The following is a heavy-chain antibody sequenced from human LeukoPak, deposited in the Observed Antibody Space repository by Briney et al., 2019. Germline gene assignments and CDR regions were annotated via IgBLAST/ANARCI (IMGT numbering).Heavy chain of an antibody. CDR3: ARHGYLYMDV. Sequence: PSETLSLTCAVYGGSFSGYYWSGIRHPSGKGLEWIGEINHSGSTNYNPSLKSRVTISVDTSKNQFSLKLSSVTAADTAVYYCARHGYLYMDVWGKGTTVTVSS. CDR1: GGSFSGYY. J-gene: IGHJ6*03. V-gene: IGHV4-34*01. D-gene: IGHD3-22*01. CDR2: INHSGST.